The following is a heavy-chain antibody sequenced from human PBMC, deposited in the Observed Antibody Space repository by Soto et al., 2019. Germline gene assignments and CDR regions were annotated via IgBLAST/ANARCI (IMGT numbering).Heavy chain of an antibody. Sequence: PGGSLRLSCAASGFTFTNYWMSWVRQAPGKGLEWVANIKQDGSEKYYVDSVKGRFTISRDNAKNSLYLQMNSLRAEDTALYYCARAQYSGSYLRVWPAFDIWGQGTMVTVSS. V-gene: IGHV3-7*03. CDR2: IKQDGSEK. D-gene: IGHD1-26*01. CDR3: ARAQYSGSYLRVWPAFDI. J-gene: IGHJ3*02. CDR1: GFTFTNYW.